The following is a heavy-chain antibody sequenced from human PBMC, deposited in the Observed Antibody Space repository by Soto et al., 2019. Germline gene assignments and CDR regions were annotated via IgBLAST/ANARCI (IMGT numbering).Heavy chain of an antibody. J-gene: IGHJ3*02. V-gene: IGHV4-61*08. D-gene: IGHD3-9*01. CDR2: INYIGST. CDR1: GDSISSGDYY. Sequence: SETLSLTCTVSGDSISSGDYYWSWIRQPPGKRLEWIGYINYIGSTNYNPSLKSRVTISVDTSREQFSLRLDSVTAADTAVYYCARYFDWPERAFDIWGQGTMVTVSS. CDR3: ARYFDWPERAFDI.